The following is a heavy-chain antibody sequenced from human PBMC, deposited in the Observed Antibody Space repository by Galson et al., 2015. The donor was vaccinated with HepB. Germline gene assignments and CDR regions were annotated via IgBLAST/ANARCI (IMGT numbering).Heavy chain of an antibody. CDR3: ACSGSYPDY. CDR1: GFTFSSYS. Sequence: SLRLSCAAPGFTFSSYSMNWVRQAPGKGLEWVSYISTGSGTIYYADSVKGRFTISRDNAENSLYLQMNSLRAEDTAVYYCACSGSYPDYWGQGTLVTVSS. D-gene: IGHD3-10*02. CDR2: ISTGSGTI. J-gene: IGHJ4*02. V-gene: IGHV3-48*04.